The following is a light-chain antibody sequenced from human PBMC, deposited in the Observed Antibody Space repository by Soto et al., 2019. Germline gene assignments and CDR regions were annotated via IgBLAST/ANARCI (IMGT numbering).Light chain of an antibody. CDR2: DVS. CDR3: SSYTSSSTGV. CDR1: SSDVGGYNY. V-gene: IGLV2-14*01. Sequence: QSALTQPASVSGSPGQSITISCTGTSSDVGGYNYVSWYQQHPGKAPKLMIYDVSNRPSGVSNRFSGSKSGNTASLTISGLRAEDEADYYCSSYTSSSTGVFGGGIKLTVL. J-gene: IGLJ2*01.